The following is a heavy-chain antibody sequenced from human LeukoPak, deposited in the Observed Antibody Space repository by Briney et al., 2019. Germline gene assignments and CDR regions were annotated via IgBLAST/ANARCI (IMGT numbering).Heavy chain of an antibody. J-gene: IGHJ4*02. V-gene: IGHV3-33*01. CDR3: ARAISAMVADN. CDR2: IRYDGGNK. CDR1: GFTFSTYG. D-gene: IGHD5-18*01. Sequence: PGGSLRLSCAASGFTFSTYGMHWVRQAPGKGLEWVAVIRYDGGNKNYGGSVKGRFTISRDNSKNTLYLQMNSLRAEDTAVYYCARAISAMVADNWGQGTLVTVSS.